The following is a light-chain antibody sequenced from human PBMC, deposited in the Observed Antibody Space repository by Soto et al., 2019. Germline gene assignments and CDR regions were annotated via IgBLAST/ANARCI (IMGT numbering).Light chain of an antibody. CDR3: QQGYSSPQT. CDR1: LSIGTY. Sequence: DIQMPQSPSSLSASVGDRVSITCRASLSIGTYLNWYQQTPGQAPRLLIHSVFTLQSGVPSRFSGSGSGTEFTLTISSLQPEDSATYYCQQGYSSPQTFGQGTKLEIK. J-gene: IGKJ2*01. V-gene: IGKV1-39*01. CDR2: SVF.